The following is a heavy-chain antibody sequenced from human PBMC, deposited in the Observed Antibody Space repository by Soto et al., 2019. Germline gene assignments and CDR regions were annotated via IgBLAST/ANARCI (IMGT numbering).Heavy chain of an antibody. CDR2: TYYRSKWYN. J-gene: IGHJ4*02. V-gene: IGHV6-1*01. CDR1: GDSVSSNSAA. D-gene: IGHD3-10*01. CDR3: ARGWEVRDTWAHKRGTLYYFDY. Sequence: QSQTLSLTCAISGDSVSSNSAAWNWIRQSPSRGLEWLGRTYYRSKWYNDYAVSVKSRITINPDTSKNQFSLQLNSVTPEDTAVYYCARGWEVRDTWAHKRGTLYYFDYGGQGTLVTVSS.